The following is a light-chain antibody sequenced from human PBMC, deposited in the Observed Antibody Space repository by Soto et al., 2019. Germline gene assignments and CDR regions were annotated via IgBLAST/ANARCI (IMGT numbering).Light chain of an antibody. CDR2: GAS. CDR1: ENLSRN. V-gene: IGKV3-15*01. CDR3: QQYNKWPYT. J-gene: IGKJ2*01. Sequence: EMILTQSPATLSVSPGERATLSCRASENLSRNVAWYQQQPGQAPRLLIHGASTMATGISARFSGSGSGTVSTLTSSRLQSEDFAVYFHQQYNKWPYTFGQGTKLEIK.